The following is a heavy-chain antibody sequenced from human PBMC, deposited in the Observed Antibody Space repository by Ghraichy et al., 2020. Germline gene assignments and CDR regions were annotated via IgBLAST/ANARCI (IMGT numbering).Heavy chain of an antibody. V-gene: IGHV6-1*01. Sequence: SQTLSLTCAISGDTISSGSATWHWIRQSPSGGLEWLGRTFLASKLYFDYAPSMEGRITINADTSKNQFSLQVHSVIPEDTAVYYCARDGLGEGTSKSESFDIWGQGTLVTVSS. CDR1: GDTISSGSAT. CDR2: TFLASKLYF. J-gene: IGHJ3*02. D-gene: IGHD3-16*01. CDR3: ARDGLGEGTSKSESFDI.